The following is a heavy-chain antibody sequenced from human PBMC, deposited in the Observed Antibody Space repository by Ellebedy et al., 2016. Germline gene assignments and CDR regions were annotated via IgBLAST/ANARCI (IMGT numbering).Heavy chain of an antibody. V-gene: IGHV4-59*01. D-gene: IGHD6-13*01. CDR1: GGSINNFY. CDR3: ARGLGYISNFFAY. CDR2: IYYGGST. Sequence: SETLSLXXSVSGGSINNFYWSWIRQPPGKGLEWIGFIYYGGSTRYNPSLKSRVTISEDTSKNQISLKLTSVTAADTAVYYCARGLGYISNFFAYWGQGTLVTVSS. J-gene: IGHJ4*02.